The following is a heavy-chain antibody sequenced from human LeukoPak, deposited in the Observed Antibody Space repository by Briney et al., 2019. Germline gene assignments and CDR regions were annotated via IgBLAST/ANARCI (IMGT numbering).Heavy chain of an antibody. V-gene: IGHV4-34*01. CDR2: INHSGST. CDR3: ARRIGATGGFYDY. D-gene: IGHD1-26*01. J-gene: IGHJ4*02. CDR1: GGSFSGYY. Sequence: SETLSLTCAVYGGSFSGYYWSWIRQPPGKGLGWIGEINHSGSTNYNPSLKSRVTISVDTSKNQFSLKLSSVTAADTAVYYCARRIGATGGFYDYWGQGTLVTVSS.